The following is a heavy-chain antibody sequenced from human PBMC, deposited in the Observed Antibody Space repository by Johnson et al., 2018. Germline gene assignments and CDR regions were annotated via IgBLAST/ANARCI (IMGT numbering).Heavy chain of an antibody. J-gene: IGHJ1*01. CDR3: GRVTTDFYDSSGYGFQH. CDR2: IKGKSDGETT. V-gene: IGHV3-15*07. Sequence: VQLVESGGGVVRPGRSLRLSCAASGFVFRNYGMHWVRQAPGKGLEWVGRIKGKSDGETTDYAAPVKDRFTITRDDATNTLYLQMDSLKTEDTAVYYCGRVTTDFYDSSGYGFQHWGQGTLVTVSS. CDR1: GFVFRNYG. D-gene: IGHD3-22*01.